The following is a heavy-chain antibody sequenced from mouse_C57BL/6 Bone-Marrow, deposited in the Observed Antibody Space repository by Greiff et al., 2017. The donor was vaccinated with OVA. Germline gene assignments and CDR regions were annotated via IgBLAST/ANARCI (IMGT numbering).Heavy chain of an antibody. CDR2: FHPYNDDT. D-gene: IGHD2-3*01. Sequence: QVQLKESGAELVKPGASVKMSCTASGYTFTTYPIEWMKQNHGKSLEWIGNFHPYNDDTKYNEKFKGNATLTVEKSSSTVYFELSRLTSDDSAVYYCARLSYDGYYWFAYWGQGTLVTVSA. CDR3: ARLSYDGYYWFAY. CDR1: GYTFTTYP. V-gene: IGHV1-47*01. J-gene: IGHJ3*01.